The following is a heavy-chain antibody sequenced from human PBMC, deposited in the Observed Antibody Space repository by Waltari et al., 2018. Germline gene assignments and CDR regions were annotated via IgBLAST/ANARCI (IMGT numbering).Heavy chain of an antibody. CDR1: GYSINNGYY. V-gene: IGHV4-38-2*02. D-gene: IGHD5-12*01. Sequence: QVQLQESGPGLVKPSETLSLTCTVSGYSINNGYYWGWIRQPPGKGLEWIGTIYHSGGTKYNPSLKSRVTISADTSKNQFSLKLTSVTAADAAVYYCARLDRYSDYNWFDPWGQGTLVTVSS. CDR3: ARLDRYSDYNWFDP. J-gene: IGHJ5*02. CDR2: IYHSGGT.